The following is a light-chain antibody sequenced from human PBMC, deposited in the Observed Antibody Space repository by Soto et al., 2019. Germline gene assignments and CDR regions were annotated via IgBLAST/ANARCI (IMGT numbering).Light chain of an antibody. CDR1: QSVSSK. J-gene: IGKJ2*01. Sequence: EIVMTQSPATLSVSPGERATLSCRASQSVSSKVAWYQQKPGQAPRLLIYDASVRATGIPDRFSGSGSGTDFTLTISRREPEDFAVYYCQQYGSSLPMYTFGQGTKLEIK. V-gene: IGKV3-20*01. CDR2: DAS. CDR3: QQYGSSLPMYT.